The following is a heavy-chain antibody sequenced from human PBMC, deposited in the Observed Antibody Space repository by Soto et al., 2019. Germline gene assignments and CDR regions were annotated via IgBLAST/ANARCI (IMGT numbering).Heavy chain of an antibody. J-gene: IGHJ4*02. V-gene: IGHV4-30-4*01. CDR1: GGSIDNYEYY. Sequence: QVQLQESGPGLVKPSQTLSLTCTVSGGSIDNYEYYWTWIRQPPGKGLEWVGYIYYSGTTNYNPSLNSRLTISLDTSKNQFSLRLTSVSAADTAMYYCARDRSNSPDYFAFWGQGTLVTVSS. D-gene: IGHD6-6*01. CDR2: IYYSGTT. CDR3: ARDRSNSPDYFAF.